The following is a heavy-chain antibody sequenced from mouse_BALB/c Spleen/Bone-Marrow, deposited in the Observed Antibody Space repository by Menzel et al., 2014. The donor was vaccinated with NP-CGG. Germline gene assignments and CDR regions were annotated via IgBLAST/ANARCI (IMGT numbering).Heavy chain of an antibody. Sequence: EVMLVESGAELVKPGASVKLSCTASGFNIKDTYMHWVKQRPEQGLEWIGGIDPANGNTKYDPKFQGKATITADTSSNTAYLQLSSLTSEDTAVYYCARSLYDGYFSWFAYWGQGTLVTVSA. CDR2: IDPANGNT. J-gene: IGHJ3*01. CDR3: ARSLYDGYFSWFAY. V-gene: IGHV14-3*02. CDR1: GFNIKDTY. D-gene: IGHD2-3*01.